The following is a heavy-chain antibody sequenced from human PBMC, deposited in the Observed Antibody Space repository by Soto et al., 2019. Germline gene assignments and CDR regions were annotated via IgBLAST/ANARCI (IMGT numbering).Heavy chain of an antibody. V-gene: IGHV1-8*01. J-gene: IGHJ5*02. CDR1: GDIFTNFD. Sequence: QVQLVQPGAEVRKPGASVKVSSKASGDIFTNFDFNWVRQATGQGLEWIGWMRANSGDTGHDQKFQGRVSMTRDTSMSTAYMELSSLRAEDTAVYYCARYIYGQGFKAWGQGTLVFVSS. CDR2: MRANSGDT. CDR3: ARYIYGQGFKA. D-gene: IGHD3-3*02.